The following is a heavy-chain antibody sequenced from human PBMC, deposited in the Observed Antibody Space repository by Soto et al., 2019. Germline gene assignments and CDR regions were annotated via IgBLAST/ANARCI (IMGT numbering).Heavy chain of an antibody. CDR2: INHSGST. D-gene: IGHD6-13*01. J-gene: IGHJ5*02. Sequence: SETLSLTCAVYGGSFSGYYWSWIRQPPGKGLEWIGEINHSGSTNYNPSLKSRVTISVDTSKNQFSLKLSSVTAADTAVYYCARKDSSSWYEGGKWFDPWGQGTLLTVSS. CDR3: ARKDSSSWYEGGKWFDP. V-gene: IGHV4-34*01. CDR1: GGSFSGYY.